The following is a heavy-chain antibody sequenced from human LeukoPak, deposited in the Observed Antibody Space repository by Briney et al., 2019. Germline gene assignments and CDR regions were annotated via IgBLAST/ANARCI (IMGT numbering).Heavy chain of an antibody. V-gene: IGHV3-21*01. CDR3: ARATGYCSGTSCYDWFDP. CDR2: ISGSSSYV. D-gene: IGHD2-2*01. J-gene: IGHJ5*02. CDR1: GFTFSSYS. Sequence: AGGSLRLSCAASGFTFSSYSMNWVRQAPGKGLEWVSSISGSSSYVYYADSVKGRFTISRDNAKNSLYLQMNSLRAEDTAVYYCARATGYCSGTSCYDWFDPWGQGTLVTVSS.